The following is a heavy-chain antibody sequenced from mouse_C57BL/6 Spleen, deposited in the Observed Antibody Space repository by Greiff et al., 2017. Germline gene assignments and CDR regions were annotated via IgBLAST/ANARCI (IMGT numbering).Heavy chain of an antibody. CDR1: GFTFSDYY. V-gene: IGHV5-12*01. D-gene: IGHD2-5*01. CDR3: ARSSSNYYYYAMDY. J-gene: IGHJ4*01. Sequence: EVQGVESGGGLVQPGGSLKLSCAASGFTFSDYYMYWVRQTPEKRLEWVAYISNGGGSTYYPDTVKGRFTISRDNAKNTLYLQMSRLKSEDTAMYYCARSSSNYYYYAMDYWGQGTSVTVSS. CDR2: ISNGGGST.